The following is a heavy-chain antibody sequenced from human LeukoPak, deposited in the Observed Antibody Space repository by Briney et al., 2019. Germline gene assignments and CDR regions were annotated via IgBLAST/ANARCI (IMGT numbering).Heavy chain of an antibody. Sequence: GSLRLSCAASGFTFSSYGMHWVRQAPGKGLEWVAVIWYDGSNKYYADSAKGRFTISRDNSKNTPYLQMNSLRAEDTAVYYCARDDPKYDYGDYYDAFDIWGQGTMVTVSS. D-gene: IGHD4-17*01. J-gene: IGHJ3*02. CDR3: ARDDPKYDYGDYYDAFDI. CDR2: IWYDGSNK. V-gene: IGHV3-33*01. CDR1: GFTFSSYG.